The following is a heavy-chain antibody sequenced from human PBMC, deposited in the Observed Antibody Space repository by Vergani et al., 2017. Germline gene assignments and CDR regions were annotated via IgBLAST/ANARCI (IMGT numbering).Heavy chain of an antibody. CDR3: ARRSGGYYSGGKVHPLRTAFDV. J-gene: IGHJ3*01. CDR2: ISASGNA. V-gene: IGHV4-61*02. CDR1: GGSISAGYYF. D-gene: IGHD4-23*01. Sequence: QVQLQASGPGRVKPSQTLALTCTMSGGSISAGYYFWSWIRQPAGKGLEWLGHISASGNASHSPSLTTRVSMSVDTSKNQLSLTVPSVTAADTAIYFCARRSGGYYSGGKVHPLRTAFDVWGHGTVVTVSS.